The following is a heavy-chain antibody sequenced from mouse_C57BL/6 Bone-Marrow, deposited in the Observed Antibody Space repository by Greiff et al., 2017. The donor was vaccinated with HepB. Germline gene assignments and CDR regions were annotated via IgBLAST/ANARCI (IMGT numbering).Heavy chain of an antibody. CDR1: GYTFTSYS. J-gene: IGHJ4*01. D-gene: IGHD1-1*01. V-gene: IGHV1-81*01. CDR3: ARNYGSRKTMDY. CDR2: IYPRSGNT. Sequence: QVQLQQSGAELARPGASVKLSCKASGYTFTSYSISWVKQSTGQGLEWIGEIYPRSGNTYYNEKFKGKATLTADKSSSTAYMELRSLTSEDSAVYFCARNYGSRKTMDYWGEGTSVTVSS.